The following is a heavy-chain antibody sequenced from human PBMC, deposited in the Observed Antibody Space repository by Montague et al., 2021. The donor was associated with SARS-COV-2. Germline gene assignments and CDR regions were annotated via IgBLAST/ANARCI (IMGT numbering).Heavy chain of an antibody. V-gene: IGHV4-34*01. CDR3: ARQGSDYCSSTSCYGADHPFDI. Sequence: SETLSLTCAVYGGSLSGYYWSWIRQPPEKGLEWIGEINHSANTKYNPSLKSPVTISIDTSKNQFSLKLSSVTAADTAVYYCARQGSDYCSSTSCYGADHPFDIWGQGTMVTVSS. D-gene: IGHD2-2*01. J-gene: IGHJ3*02. CDR2: INHSANT. CDR1: GGSLSGYY.